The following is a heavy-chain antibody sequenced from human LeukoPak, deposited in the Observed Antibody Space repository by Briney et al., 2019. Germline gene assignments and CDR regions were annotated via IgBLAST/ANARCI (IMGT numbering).Heavy chain of an antibody. CDR3: AREGVAGVSDY. D-gene: IGHD3-10*01. Sequence: SGGSLRLSCAASGFTFSSYTMHWVRQAPGKGLEWVAVISYDGNNKYYADSVKGLFTISRDNSKNTLYLQMNSLRAEDTAVYYCAREGVAGVSDYWGQGALVTVSA. CDR1: GFTFSSYT. CDR2: ISYDGNNK. J-gene: IGHJ4*02. V-gene: IGHV3-30-3*01.